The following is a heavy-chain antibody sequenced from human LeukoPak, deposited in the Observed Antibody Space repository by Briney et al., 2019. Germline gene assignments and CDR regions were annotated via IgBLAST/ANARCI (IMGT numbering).Heavy chain of an antibody. D-gene: IGHD1-26*01. Sequence: GGSLRLSCAAYGFTFSSYSMNWVRQAPGKGLEWVSSISSSSSYMYYADSVKGRFTISRDNAKNSLYLQMNSLRAEDTAVYYCARDGGSGSYFPFDYWGQGTLVTVSS. CDR3: ARDGGSGSYFPFDY. CDR1: GFTFSSYS. J-gene: IGHJ4*02. CDR2: ISSSSSYM. V-gene: IGHV3-21*01.